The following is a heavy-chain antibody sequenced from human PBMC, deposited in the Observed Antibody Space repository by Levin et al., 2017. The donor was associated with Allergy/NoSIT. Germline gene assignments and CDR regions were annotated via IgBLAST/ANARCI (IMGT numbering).Heavy chain of an antibody. D-gene: IGHD2/OR15-2a*01. V-gene: IGHV4-31*03. CDR1: GGSISSGGYY. Sequence: SETLSLTCTVSGGSISSGGYYWSWIRQHPGKGLEWIGYIYYSGSTYYNASLKSRVTISIDTSKNQFSLKLSSVTAADTAVYYCARVNRGEDYFDYWGQGTLVTVSS. CDR3: ARVNRGEDYFDY. CDR2: IYYSGST. J-gene: IGHJ4*02.